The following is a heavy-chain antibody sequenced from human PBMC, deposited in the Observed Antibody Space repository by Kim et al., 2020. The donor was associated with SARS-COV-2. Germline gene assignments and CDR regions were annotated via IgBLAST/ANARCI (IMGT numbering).Heavy chain of an antibody. Sequence: GGSLRLSCAASGFTFSSYGMHWVRQAPGKGLEWVSVISYDGSNKYYVDSVKGRFTISRDNSKNTLYLQMNSLRAEDTAVYYCAKRGRKGRFVCWGQGT. D-gene: IGHD3-10*01. J-gene: IGHJ4*02. CDR3: AKRGRKGRFVC. CDR1: GFTFSSYG. V-gene: IGHV3-30*18. CDR2: ISYDGSNK.